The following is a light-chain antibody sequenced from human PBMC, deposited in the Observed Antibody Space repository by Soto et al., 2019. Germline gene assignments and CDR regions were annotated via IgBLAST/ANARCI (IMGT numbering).Light chain of an antibody. CDR1: QSLLHNGGETF. CDR2: EVS. Sequence: DVVLTQTPLSLSVTPGQPASISCKSSQSLLHNGGETFLFWYLQKPGQSPQLLIYEVSNRFSGVPDRFSGSGSGTDFTLEISRVEAEDVGIYYCMQSTQLPPTFGQGTRLEN. CDR3: MQSTQLPPT. V-gene: IGKV2D-29*02. J-gene: IGKJ5*01.